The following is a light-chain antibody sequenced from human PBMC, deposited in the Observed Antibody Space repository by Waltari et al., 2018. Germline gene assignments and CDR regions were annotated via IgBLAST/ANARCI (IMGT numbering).Light chain of an antibody. J-gene: IGKJ2*01. CDR2: AAS. CDR1: QSVSGNC. CDR3: QQCGGSPYT. Sequence: ETVLTQSPGTLSWSPGERATLSFRASQSVSGNCLAWYQQKPGQPPRLLIYAASSRVADLPDRFSGSGSGTDFTLTISRLEPEDFAVYYCQQCGGSPYTFGQGTSLEI. V-gene: IGKV3-20*01.